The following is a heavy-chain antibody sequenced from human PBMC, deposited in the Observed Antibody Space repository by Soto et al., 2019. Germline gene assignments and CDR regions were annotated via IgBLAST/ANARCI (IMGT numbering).Heavy chain of an antibody. CDR1: GGTFSSYA. CDR3: ARYYYDSSGPSLFAFDI. J-gene: IGHJ3*02. V-gene: IGHV1-69*13. D-gene: IGHD3-22*01. CDR2: IIPIFGTA. Sequence: SVKVSCKASGGTFSSYAISWVRQAPGQGLEWMGGIIPIFGTANYAQKFQGRVTITADESTSTAYMELSSLRSEDTAVYYCARYYYDSSGPSLFAFDIWGQGTMVTVSS.